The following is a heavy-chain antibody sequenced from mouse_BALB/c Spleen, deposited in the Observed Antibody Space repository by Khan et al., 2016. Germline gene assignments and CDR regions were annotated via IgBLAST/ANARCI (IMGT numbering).Heavy chain of an antibody. D-gene: IGHD2-4*01. Sequence: EVELVESGGGLVKPGGSLKLSCAASGFTFSDYYMYWVRQTPEKRLEWVATISDGGSYTYYPDSVKGRFTISGDNAKNNLYLQMSSLKSEDTAMYYCAREGLRRGFAYWGQGTLVTVSA. CDR2: ISDGGSYT. CDR1: GFTFSDYY. J-gene: IGHJ3*01. CDR3: AREGLRRGFAY. V-gene: IGHV5-4*02.